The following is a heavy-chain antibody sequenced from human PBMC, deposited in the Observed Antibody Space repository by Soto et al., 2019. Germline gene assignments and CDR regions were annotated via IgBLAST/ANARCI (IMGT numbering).Heavy chain of an antibody. J-gene: IGHJ6*02. CDR1: GYTFTSYA. CDR2: INAGNGNT. CDR3: ARDQQQLVQGYYYYYGMDV. V-gene: IGHV1-3*01. D-gene: IGHD6-13*01. Sequence: QVQLVQSGAEVKKPGASVKVSCKASGYTFTSYAMHWVRQAPGQRLEWTGWINAGNGNTKYSQKFQGRVTITRDTSASTAYMELSSLRSEDTAVYYCARDQQQLVQGYYYYYGMDVWGQGTTVTVSS.